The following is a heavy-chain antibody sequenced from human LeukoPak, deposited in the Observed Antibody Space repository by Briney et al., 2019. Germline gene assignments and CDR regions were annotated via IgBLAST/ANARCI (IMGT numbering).Heavy chain of an antibody. V-gene: IGHV3-48*03. CDR2: IGSSGSPI. CDR3: ARGPAGDPFDH. J-gene: IGHJ4*02. Sequence: GGSLRLSCAASGFTFRNYDMNWVRQDPGKGLEWVSFIGSSGSPIYYADSVKGRFTISRDNAKNSLYLQMSSLRVEDTAVYYCARGPAGDPFDHWGQGTLVTVSS. CDR1: GFTFRNYD. D-gene: IGHD3-16*01.